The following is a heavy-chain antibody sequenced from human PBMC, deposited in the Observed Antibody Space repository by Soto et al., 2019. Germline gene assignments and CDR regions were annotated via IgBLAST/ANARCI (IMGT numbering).Heavy chain of an antibody. Sequence: ASVKVSCKASGFTFTSFYMHWVRQAPGQGLEWMGIINPSSGGTTYAQKFQGRVTMTSDTSTTTVYMELSSLRSEDTAVYFCARDHYDSTGHDKYYYYGMEYWGQGTTVTVSS. V-gene: IGHV1-46*01. J-gene: IGHJ6*02. CDR2: INPSSGGT. CDR1: GFTFTSFY. D-gene: IGHD3-22*01. CDR3: ARDHYDSTGHDKYYYYGMEY.